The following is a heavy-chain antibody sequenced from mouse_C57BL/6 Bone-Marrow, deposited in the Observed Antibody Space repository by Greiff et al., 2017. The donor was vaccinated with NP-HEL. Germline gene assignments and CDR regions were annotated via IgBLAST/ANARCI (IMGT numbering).Heavy chain of an antibody. V-gene: IGHV1-59*01. Sequence: QVQLKQPGAELVRPGTSVKLSCKASGYTFTSYWMHWVKQRPGQGLEWIGVIDPSDSFNNYNQKLKGKATLIVDTSSITAYMQLSILTSEDSAVYYCAVTTVVATDYWGQGTTLTVSS. D-gene: IGHD1-1*01. CDR2: IDPSDSFN. CDR1: GYTFTSYW. J-gene: IGHJ2*01. CDR3: AVTTVVATDY.